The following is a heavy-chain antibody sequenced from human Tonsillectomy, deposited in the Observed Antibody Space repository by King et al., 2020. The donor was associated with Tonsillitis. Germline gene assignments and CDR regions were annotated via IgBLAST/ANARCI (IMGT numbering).Heavy chain of an antibody. CDR3: PRDRAPHLSGYRMTPFDY. D-gene: IGHD3-9*01. Sequence: VQLVESGGGLVQPGRSLRLSCTASGFTFGDYAMSWVRQAPGKGLEWVGFIRSKAYGGTTEYAASVKGRFTISRDDSKSIAYLQMNSLKTEDTAVYYCPRDRAPHLSGYRMTPFDYWRQGTLVTVSS. CDR2: IRSKAYGGTT. V-gene: IGHV3-49*04. CDR1: GFTFGDYA. J-gene: IGHJ4*02.